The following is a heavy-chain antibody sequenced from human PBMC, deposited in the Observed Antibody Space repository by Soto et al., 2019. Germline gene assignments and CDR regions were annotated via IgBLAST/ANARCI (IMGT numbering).Heavy chain of an antibody. D-gene: IGHD3-3*01. V-gene: IGHV3-15*01. Sequence: EVQLVESGGGLVKPGGSLRLSCAASGFTFRNAWMSWVRQFPGKGLEWVGRIKSKSDNGTADHAALVTGRFTISRDDSKNMLYLQMNSLKTEDTAVYYCPTPRVWCGVDCWGQGALVTVAS. CDR3: PTPRVWCGVDC. CDR2: IKSKSDNGTA. CDR1: GFTFRNAW. J-gene: IGHJ4*02.